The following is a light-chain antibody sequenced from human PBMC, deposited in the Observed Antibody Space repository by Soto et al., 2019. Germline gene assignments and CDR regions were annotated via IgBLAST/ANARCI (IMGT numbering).Light chain of an antibody. CDR1: QSLLYSNGDDY. Sequence: DTVMTQSPLSLPVTPGEPASISCRSSQSLLYSNGDDYLDWFLQKPGQSPQLLIYLASHRASGVPDRFSGSGSGTDFTLKISRVEAEDVGVYYCMQTLQAPYTFGQGTKLEIK. CDR2: LAS. J-gene: IGKJ2*01. CDR3: MQTLQAPYT. V-gene: IGKV2-28*01.